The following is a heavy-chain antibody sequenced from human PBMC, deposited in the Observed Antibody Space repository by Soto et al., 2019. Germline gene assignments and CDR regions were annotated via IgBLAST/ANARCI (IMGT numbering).Heavy chain of an antibody. CDR1: GYPFTSYG. CDR3: ARMVGRYYFYYMDC. D-gene: IGHD2-15*01. J-gene: IGHJ6*03. CDR2: NSAYNGNT. V-gene: IGHV1-18*01. Sequence: QGQLVQSGDEVKKPGASVKVSCKASGYPFTSYGISWVRQAPGQGLEWMGSNSAYNGNTNYAQKLQGRVTMTTDTATSTADMELRSLRSDDTAVYYCARMVGRYYFYYMDCWGTGTTVTVSS.